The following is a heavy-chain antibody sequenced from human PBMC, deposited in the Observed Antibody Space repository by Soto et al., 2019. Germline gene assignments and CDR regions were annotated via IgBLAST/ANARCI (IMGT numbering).Heavy chain of an antibody. J-gene: IGHJ6*02. CDR1: GYTFTSYD. V-gene: IGHV1-2*02. CDR2: MNPNSGGT. Sequence: GASVTVSFKASGYTFTSYDIIWLRHATGQGLEWMGWMNPNSGGTNYAQKFQGRVTMTRDTSISTAYMELSRLRSDDTAVYYCARARITMVRGVIPYYYYGMDVWGQGATVTVSS. D-gene: IGHD3-10*01. CDR3: ARARITMVRGVIPYYYYGMDV.